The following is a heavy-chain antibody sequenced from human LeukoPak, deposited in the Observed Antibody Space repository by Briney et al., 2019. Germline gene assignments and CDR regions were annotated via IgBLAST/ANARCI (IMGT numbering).Heavy chain of an antibody. D-gene: IGHD3-3*01. CDR3: AKDRTSQYNFWSGSYTQYYYYYMDV. J-gene: IGHJ6*03. V-gene: IGHV3-23*01. Sequence: GGSLRLSCAASGFTFRTNAMSWVRQAPGKGLEWVSSMTNSGGNTYYADSVKGRFTISSDTSKNTLHLQMNSLRAEDTAVYYCAKDRTSQYNFWSGSYTQYYYYYMDVWGEGTTVTVSS. CDR2: MTNSGGNT. CDR1: GFTFRTNA.